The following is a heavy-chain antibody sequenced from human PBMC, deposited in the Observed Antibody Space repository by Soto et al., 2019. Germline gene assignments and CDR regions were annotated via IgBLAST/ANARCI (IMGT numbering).Heavy chain of an antibody. D-gene: IGHD5-12*01. J-gene: IGHJ4*02. V-gene: IGHV4-59*12. CDR2: IYYSGST. CDR3: ARARWLRPFDY. CDR1: GGSISSYY. Sequence: PSETLSLTCTVSGGSISSYYWSWIRQPPGKGLEWIGYIYYSGSTNYNPSLKSRVTISVDTSKNQFSLKLSSVTAADTAVYYCARARWLRPFDYWGQGTLVTVSS.